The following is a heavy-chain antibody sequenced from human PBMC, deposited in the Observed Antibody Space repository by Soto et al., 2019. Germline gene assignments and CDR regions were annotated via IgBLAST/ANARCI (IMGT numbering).Heavy chain of an antibody. V-gene: IGHV4-30-2*01. Sequence: QLQLQESGSGLVKPSQTLSLTCAVSDGSISSGGYSWSWIRQPPGKGLEWTGYIYHSGSTYYNPSLKGRVTISVDRSKNQFSLKLSSVTAADTAVYYCARVGVVAATGIDYWGQGTLVTVSS. J-gene: IGHJ4*02. CDR1: DGSISSGGYS. D-gene: IGHD2-15*01. CDR2: IYHSGST. CDR3: ARVGVVAATGIDY.